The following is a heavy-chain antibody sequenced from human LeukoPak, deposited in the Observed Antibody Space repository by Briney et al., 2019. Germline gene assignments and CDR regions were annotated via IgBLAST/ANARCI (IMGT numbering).Heavy chain of an antibody. J-gene: IGHJ5*02. CDR1: GGSFSGYY. CDR3: ARGRGSSSSNWFDP. CDR2: INHSGST. Sequence: SETLSHTCAVYGGSFSGYYWSWIRQPPGKGLEWIGEINHSGSTNYNPSLKSRVTISVDTSKNQFSLKLSSVTAADTAVYYCARGRGSSSSNWFDPWGQGTLVTVSS. V-gene: IGHV4-34*01. D-gene: IGHD6-13*01.